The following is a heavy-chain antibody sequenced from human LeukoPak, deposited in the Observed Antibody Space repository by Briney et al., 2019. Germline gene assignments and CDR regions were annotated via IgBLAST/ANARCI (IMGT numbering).Heavy chain of an antibody. Sequence: SVKVSCKASGFSFTSSAMQWVRQTRGQRLEWIGWIVVGSGNTNYAQKFQERVTITRDMSTSTAYMELSSLRSDDTAVYYCAADAYYYDSSGYYLDYWGQGTLVTVSS. CDR2: IVVGSGNT. CDR3: AADAYYYDSSGYYLDY. V-gene: IGHV1-58*02. J-gene: IGHJ4*02. CDR1: GFSFTSSA. D-gene: IGHD3-22*01.